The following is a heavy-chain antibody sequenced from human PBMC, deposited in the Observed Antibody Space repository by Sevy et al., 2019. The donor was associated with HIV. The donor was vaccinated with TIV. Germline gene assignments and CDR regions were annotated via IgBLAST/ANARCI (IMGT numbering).Heavy chain of an antibody. CDR3: ATTKDYYDSSGYPFDY. D-gene: IGHD3-22*01. J-gene: IGHJ4*02. CDR2: FDPEDDEI. CDR1: GYSVIEFS. Sequence: ASVKVSCKVSGYSVIEFSMHWVRQAPGKGLEWMGTFDPEDDEIIYAQKIQGRVTMTEDTSTDTAYMELSSLRSEDTAVYYCATTKDYYDSSGYPFDYWGQRTLVTVSS. V-gene: IGHV1-24*01.